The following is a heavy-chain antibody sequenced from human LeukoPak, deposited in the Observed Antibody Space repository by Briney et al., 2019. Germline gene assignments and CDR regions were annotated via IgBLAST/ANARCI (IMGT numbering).Heavy chain of an antibody. CDR1: GGSISSSRYY. CDR3: ARLSTLTGYWFDP. D-gene: IGHD3-9*01. CDR2: ISDSGST. Sequence: SETLSLTCTVSGGSISSSRYYWGWIRQPPGKGLEWVGLISDSGSTYYKPSLKSRVTISVDTSKSQFSLKLTSVTAADTAVFYCARLSTLTGYWFDPWGQGTLVTVSS. V-gene: IGHV4-39*01. J-gene: IGHJ5*02.